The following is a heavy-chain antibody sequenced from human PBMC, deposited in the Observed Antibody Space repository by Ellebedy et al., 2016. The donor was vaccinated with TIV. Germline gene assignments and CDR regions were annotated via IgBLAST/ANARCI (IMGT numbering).Heavy chain of an antibody. V-gene: IGHV4-59*08. J-gene: IGHJ4*02. Sequence: MPSETLSLTCTVSGGSISTYYWSWIRQTPQKGLEWIGYIYYSGSTNYNPSLKSRVTISVDTSKNQFSLKLSSVTAADTAVYYCARHNSGYVDYWGQGTLVTVSS. CDR2: IYYSGST. D-gene: IGHD2/OR15-2a*01. CDR1: GGSISTYY. CDR3: ARHNSGYVDY.